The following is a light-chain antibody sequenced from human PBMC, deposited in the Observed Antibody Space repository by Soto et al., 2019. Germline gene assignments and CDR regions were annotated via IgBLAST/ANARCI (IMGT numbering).Light chain of an antibody. CDR2: KAS. Sequence: DIQMTQSPSTLSASVGDRVTITCRASQSISSWLAWYQQKPGKAPKLLIVKASSLESGVPSRFSGSGSGTEFTLPISSLQPDDFATYYCQQYNTYPLTFGGGTKVEI. J-gene: IGKJ4*02. V-gene: IGKV1-5*03. CDR1: QSISSW. CDR3: QQYNTYPLT.